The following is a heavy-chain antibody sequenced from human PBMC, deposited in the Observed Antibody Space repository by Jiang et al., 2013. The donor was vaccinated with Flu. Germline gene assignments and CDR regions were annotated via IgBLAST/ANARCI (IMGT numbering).Heavy chain of an antibody. CDR1: GFTFSSYA. Sequence: LVESGGGVVQPGRSLRLSCAASGFTFSSYAMHWVRQAPGKGLEWVAVISYDGSNKYYADSVKGRFTISRDNSKNTLYLQMNSLRAEDTAVYYCARDYYDSSGYYFDDYWGQGTPGHRLL. J-gene: IGHJ4*02. D-gene: IGHD3-22*01. V-gene: IGHV3-30-3*01. CDR3: ARDYYDSSGYYFDDY. CDR2: ISYDGSNK.